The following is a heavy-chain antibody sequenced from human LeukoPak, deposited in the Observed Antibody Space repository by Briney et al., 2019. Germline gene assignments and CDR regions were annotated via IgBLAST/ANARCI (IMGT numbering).Heavy chain of an antibody. CDR2: ISGSGGST. CDR1: GFTFSSYA. V-gene: IGHV3-23*01. Sequence: GGSLRLSCAASGFTFSSYAMSWVRQAPGKGLEWVSAISGSGGSTYYADSVKDRFTISRDNSKNTLYLQMNSLRAEDTAVYYCANTDIVVVPAALLWGQGTLVTVSS. J-gene: IGHJ4*02. D-gene: IGHD2-2*02. CDR3: ANTDIVVVPAALL.